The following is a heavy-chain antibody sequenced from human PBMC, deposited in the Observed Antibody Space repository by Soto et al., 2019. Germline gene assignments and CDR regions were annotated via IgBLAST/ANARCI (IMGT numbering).Heavy chain of an antibody. V-gene: IGHV4-39*01. CDR3: VRRGLAYYGMDV. CDR2: IYYSGST. CDR1: GGSISSSSYY. J-gene: IGHJ6*02. Sequence: QLQLQESGPGLVKPSETLSLTCTVSGGSISSSSYYWGWIRQPPGKGLEWIGSIYYSGSTYYNPSLKSRVTISVDTSKNQFSLKLSSVTAADTAVYYCVRRGLAYYGMDVWGQGTTVTVSS.